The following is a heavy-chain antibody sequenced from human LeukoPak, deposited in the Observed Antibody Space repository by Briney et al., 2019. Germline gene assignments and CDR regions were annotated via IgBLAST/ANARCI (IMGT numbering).Heavy chain of an antibody. V-gene: IGHV1-2*02. CDR2: INPDSGGT. CDR1: GYTFTGYY. J-gene: IGHJ3*01. CDR3: ARVSTVVRGVIITDALDL. Sequence: GASVKVSCKASGYTFTGYYMHWVRQAPGQGLEWMGWINPDSGGTNYAQKLQGRVTMTTDTSTNTAYMELRSLRSDDTAVYYCARVSTVVRGVIITDALDLWGQGTLVTVSS. D-gene: IGHD3-10*01.